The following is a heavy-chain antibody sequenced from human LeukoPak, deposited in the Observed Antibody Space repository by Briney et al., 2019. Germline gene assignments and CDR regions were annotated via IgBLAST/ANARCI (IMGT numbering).Heavy chain of an antibody. D-gene: IGHD6-19*01. CDR2: IRYDESNK. CDR1: GFIFSNYG. V-gene: IGHV3-30*02. CDR3: ATMQWLEGVDWFDP. Sequence: GGSLRLSCVSSGFIFSNYGMHWVRQAPGKGLEWVAFIRYDESNKFYADSVKGRFTISRDNSKNILFLQMNSLRAEDTAVYYCATMQWLEGVDWFDPWGQGTLVTVSS. J-gene: IGHJ5*02.